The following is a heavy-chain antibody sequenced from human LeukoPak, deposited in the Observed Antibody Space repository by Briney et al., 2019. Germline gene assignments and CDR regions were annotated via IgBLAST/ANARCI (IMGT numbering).Heavy chain of an antibody. V-gene: IGHV4-61*08. J-gene: IGHJ6*02. CDR2: IYYSGST. CDR3: ARHVDPYYYYGMDV. Sequence: PSETLSLTCAVSGGSISSGGYYWSWIRQPPGKGLEWIGYIYYSGSTNYNPSLKSRVTISVDTSKNQFSLKLSSVTAADTAVYYCARHVDPYYYYGMDVWGQGTTVTVSS. CDR1: GGSISSGGYY.